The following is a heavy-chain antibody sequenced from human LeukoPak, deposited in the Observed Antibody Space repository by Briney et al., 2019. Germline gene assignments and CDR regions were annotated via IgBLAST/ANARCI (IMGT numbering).Heavy chain of an antibody. V-gene: IGHV3-7*01. D-gene: IGHD5-12*01. CDR1: GFTFSNFW. CDR3: ARVGYSSHDY. CDR2: IKPDGSEK. J-gene: IGHJ4*02. Sequence: PGGSLRLSCAASGFTFSNFWMSWVRLAPGKGLEWVASIKPDGSEKYYVDSVKGRFTISRDDAKNSLDLQLNSLRAEDTAVYYCARVGYSSHDYWGQGTLVTVSS.